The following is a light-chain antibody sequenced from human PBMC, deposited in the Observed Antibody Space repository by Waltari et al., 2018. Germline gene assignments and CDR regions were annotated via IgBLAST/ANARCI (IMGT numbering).Light chain of an antibody. CDR1: SSDVRSDNL. CDR3: CSYAGSSTYVV. V-gene: IGLV2-23*01. Sequence: QPALTQPASVSGSPGQSITLSCTGTSSDVRSDNLVSWYQQHPGQAPKLVIYEGSKRPSGVSNRFSGSKSGNTASLTISGLQAEDEADYYCCSYAGSSTYVVFGGGTKLTVL. CDR2: EGS. J-gene: IGLJ2*01.